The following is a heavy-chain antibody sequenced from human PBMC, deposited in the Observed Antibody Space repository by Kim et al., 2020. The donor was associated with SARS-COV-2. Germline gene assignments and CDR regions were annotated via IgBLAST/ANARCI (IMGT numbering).Heavy chain of an antibody. V-gene: IGHV3-30*02. J-gene: IGHJ4*02. D-gene: IGHD3-10*01. CDR3: ANGDLLPFDY. CDR2: K. Sequence: KYYADSVECRFTISRDNSKNTLYLQMNSLRAEDTAVYYCANGDLLPFDYWGQGTLVTVSS.